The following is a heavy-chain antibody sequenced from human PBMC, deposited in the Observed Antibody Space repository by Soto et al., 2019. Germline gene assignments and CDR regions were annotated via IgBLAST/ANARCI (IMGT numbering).Heavy chain of an antibody. CDR3: ARAGMATITYNWFDP. J-gene: IGHJ5*02. Sequence: SETLSITCAVSGGSISSSNWWSWVRQPPGKGLEWIGEIYHSGSTNYNPSLKSRVTISVDKSKNQFSLKLSSVTAADTAVYYCARAGMATITYNWFDPWAREPWSPSPQ. V-gene: IGHV4-4*02. CDR2: IYHSGST. D-gene: IGHD5-12*01. CDR1: GGSISSSNW.